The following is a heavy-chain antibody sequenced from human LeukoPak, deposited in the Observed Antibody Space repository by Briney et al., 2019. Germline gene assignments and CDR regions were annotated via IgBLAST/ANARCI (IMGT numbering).Heavy chain of an antibody. V-gene: IGHV3-9*01. CDR3: AKDSGRN. CDR1: GFTFDDYA. CDR2: ISWNSGSI. D-gene: IGHD3-10*01. Sequence: PGGSLRLSCAASGFTFDDYAMHWVRQAPGKGLEWVSGISWNSGSIGYADSVKGRFTISRDNAKNSLYLQMNSLRAEDTPLYYCAKDSGRNWGQGTLVTVSS. J-gene: IGHJ4*02.